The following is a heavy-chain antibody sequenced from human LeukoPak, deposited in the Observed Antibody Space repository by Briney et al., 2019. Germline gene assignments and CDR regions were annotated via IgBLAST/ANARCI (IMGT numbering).Heavy chain of an antibody. J-gene: IGHJ1*01. Sequence: PGGPLTLSCGASGFTFSLYGMHWLRRAPDKGVVGGEDIWYDGSNKYYGDSVKGRFTISRDNSKKTLYLQMNSLRVEDTAVYYCARGDGYNDAEYLQHWGQGTLVTVS. CDR2: IWYDGSNK. CDR1: GFTFSLYG. V-gene: IGHV3-33*01. CDR3: ARGDGYNDAEYLQH. D-gene: IGHD5-24*01.